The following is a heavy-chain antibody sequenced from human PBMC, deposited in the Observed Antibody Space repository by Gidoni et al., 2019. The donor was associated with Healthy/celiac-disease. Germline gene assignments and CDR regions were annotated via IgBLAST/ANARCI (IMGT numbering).Heavy chain of an antibody. Sequence: QVQLVESGGGVVQPGGSLRLSCAASGFTFSSYGMHWVRQAPGKGLEWVAFIRYDGSNKYYADSVKGRFTISRDNSKNTLYLQMNSLRAEDTAVYYCAKDRPSGRRVFDYWGQGTLVTVSS. J-gene: IGHJ4*02. CDR1: GFTFSSYG. D-gene: IGHD1-26*01. V-gene: IGHV3-30*02. CDR2: IRYDGSNK. CDR3: AKDRPSGRRVFDY.